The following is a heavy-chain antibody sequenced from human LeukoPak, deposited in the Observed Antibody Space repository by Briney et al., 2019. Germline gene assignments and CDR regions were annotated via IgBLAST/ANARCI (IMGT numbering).Heavy chain of an antibody. CDR3: ARDGYNYASRYYFDY. CDR2: INHSGST. J-gene: IGHJ4*02. D-gene: IGHD5-24*01. V-gene: IGHV4-34*01. CDR1: GGSFSGYY. Sequence: PSETLSLTCAVYGGSFSGYYWSWIRQPPGKGLEWIGEINHSGSTNYNPSLKSRVTISVDTSKNQFSLKLSSVTAADTAVYYSARDGYNYASRYYFDYWGQGTLVTVSS.